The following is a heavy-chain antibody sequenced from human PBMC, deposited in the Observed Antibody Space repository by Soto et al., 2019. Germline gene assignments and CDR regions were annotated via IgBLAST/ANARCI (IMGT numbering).Heavy chain of an antibody. CDR1: GFTFSGYA. D-gene: IGHD2-2*01. CDR2: ISGSGGST. CDR3: AAGDCSSTSCPPPYYYYGMDV. J-gene: IGHJ6*02. Sequence: GGSLRLSCAASGFTFSGYAMSWVRQAPGKGLEWVSAISGSGGSTYYADSVKGRFTISRDNSKNTLYLQMNSLRAEDTAVYYCAAGDCSSTSCPPPYYYYGMDVWGQGTTVTVSS. V-gene: IGHV3-23*01.